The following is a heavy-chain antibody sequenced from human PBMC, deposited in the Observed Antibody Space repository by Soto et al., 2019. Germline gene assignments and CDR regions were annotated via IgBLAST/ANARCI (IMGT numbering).Heavy chain of an antibody. CDR3: ARQRIQMATSDFDY. CDR1: GYSFTDLY. J-gene: IGHJ4*02. CDR2: INPNSGGT. D-gene: IGHD5-12*01. V-gene: IGHV1-2*02. Sequence: QIELVQAGADVKKPGASVRVSCKASGYSFTDLYIHWVRQAPGQGLEWMGYINPNSGGTDVVQKLQGRVTLTRDTSSSTAYMELSRLTCDDTAVYLCARQRIQMATSDFDYWGQGTLVTVSS.